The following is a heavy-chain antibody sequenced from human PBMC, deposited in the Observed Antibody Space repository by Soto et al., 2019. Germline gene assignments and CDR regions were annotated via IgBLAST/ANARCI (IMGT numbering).Heavy chain of an antibody. J-gene: IGHJ3*02. CDR1: GFTVSSNY. Sequence: EVQLVESGGGLIQPGGSLRLSCAASGFTVSSNYMSWVRQAPGKGLEWVSVIYSGGSTYYADSVKGRFTISRDNSKNTLYRQMNGLKAEDTVVYYCARHLVDYYDSSGSNAFDIWGQGTMVTVSS. D-gene: IGHD3-22*01. CDR3: ARHLVDYYDSSGSNAFDI. CDR2: IYSGGST. V-gene: IGHV3-53*01.